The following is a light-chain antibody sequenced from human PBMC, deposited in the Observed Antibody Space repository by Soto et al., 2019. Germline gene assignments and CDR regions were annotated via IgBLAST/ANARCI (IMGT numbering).Light chain of an antibody. CDR2: GAS. V-gene: IGKV3-20*01. Sequence: EIVLTQSPGTLSLSPGEIATLYFSASQSVSSSFLAWYQQKPGQAPRLLIYGASSRATGIPDRFSGSGSGTDFTLTISRLEPEDFAVYYCQQYGSSRTWTFGQGTKVDIK. CDR3: QQYGSSRTWT. J-gene: IGKJ1*01. CDR1: QSVSSSF.